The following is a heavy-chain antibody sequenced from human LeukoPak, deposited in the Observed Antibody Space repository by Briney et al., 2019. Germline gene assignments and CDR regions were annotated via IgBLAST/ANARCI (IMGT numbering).Heavy chain of an antibody. D-gene: IGHD2-2*01. V-gene: IGHV6-1*01. Sequence: SQTLSLTCAISGDSVSSNSAAWNWIRQSPSRGLHWLGRTYYRSKWYNDYAVSVKSRITINPDTPKNQFSLQLNSVTPEDTAVYYCARDRYCSSTSCETWFDPWGQGTLVTVSS. CDR2: TYYRSKWYN. J-gene: IGHJ5*02. CDR1: GDSVSSNSAA. CDR3: ARDRYCSSTSCETWFDP.